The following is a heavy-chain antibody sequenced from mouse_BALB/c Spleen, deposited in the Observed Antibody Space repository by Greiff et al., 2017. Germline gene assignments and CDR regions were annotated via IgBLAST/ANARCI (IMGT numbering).Heavy chain of an antibody. D-gene: IGHD2-1*01. CDR1: GFNIKDTY. CDR2: IDPANGNT. V-gene: IGHV14-3*02. J-gene: IGHJ3*01. Sequence: EVQLQQSGAELVKPGASVKLSCTASGFNIKDTYMHWVKQRPEQGLEWIGRIDPANGNTKYDPKFQGKATITADTSSNTAYLQLSSLTSEDTAVYYCARPYGNYVGWFAYWGQGTLVTVSA. CDR3: ARPYGNYVGWFAY.